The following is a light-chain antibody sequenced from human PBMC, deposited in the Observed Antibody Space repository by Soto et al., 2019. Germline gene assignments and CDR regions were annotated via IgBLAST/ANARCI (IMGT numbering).Light chain of an antibody. CDR1: SSDVGAYDY. CDR3: SSYTTSSTRV. Sequence: QSALTQPASVSGSPGQSITISCTGTSSDVGAYDYVSWYQQHPDKAPKLMIYEVSYRPSGVSNRFSGSKSVNMATLTISGLQAEDEADYYCSSYTTSSTRVFGTGTKVTVL. J-gene: IGLJ1*01. V-gene: IGLV2-14*03. CDR2: EVS.